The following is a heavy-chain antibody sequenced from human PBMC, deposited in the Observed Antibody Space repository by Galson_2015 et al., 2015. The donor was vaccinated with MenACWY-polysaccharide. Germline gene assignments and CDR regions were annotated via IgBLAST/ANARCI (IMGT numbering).Heavy chain of an antibody. CDR2: LYSSGGT. D-gene: IGHD2-21*01. J-gene: IGHJ2*01. Sequence: ETLSLTCNVSGGSISSYYWSWIRQPPGKGLEWIGYLYSSGGTKYNPSLKSRVTISVDTSRNQFSLKLSSVTAADTAVYFCARQRPYGGAPRYFDLWGRGTLVTVSS. CDR1: GGSISSYY. CDR3: ARQRPYGGAPRYFDL. V-gene: IGHV4-59*08.